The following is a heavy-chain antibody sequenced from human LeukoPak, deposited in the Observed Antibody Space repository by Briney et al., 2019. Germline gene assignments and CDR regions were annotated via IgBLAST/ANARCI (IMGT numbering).Heavy chain of an antibody. CDR2: IYPGDSDT. V-gene: IGHV5-51*01. CDR3: ARLPIAARPGRAFDI. CDR1: GYSFTSYW. J-gene: IGHJ3*02. Sequence: GESLKIFCKGSGYSFTSYWIGWVRQMPGKGLEWMGIIYPGDSDTRYSPSFQGQVTISADKSISTAYLQWSSLKASDTAMYYCARLPIAARPGRAFDIWGQGTMVTVSS. D-gene: IGHD6-6*01.